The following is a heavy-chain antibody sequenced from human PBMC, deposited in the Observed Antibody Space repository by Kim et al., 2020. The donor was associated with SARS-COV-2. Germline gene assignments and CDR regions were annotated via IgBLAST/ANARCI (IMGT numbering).Heavy chain of an antibody. CDR1: GFTFSTYS. CDR3: ASESPVAYSAYDHLS. D-gene: IGHD5-12*01. V-gene: IGHV3-21*01. Sequence: GGSLRLSCAASGFTFSTYSMNWVRQAPGKGLEWVSSITSSSSFIYYADSVKGRFTISRDNAKNSLYLQMNSLRADDTAVYYCASESPVAYSAYDHLSWGQGTLVTVSS. CDR2: ITSSSSFI. J-gene: IGHJ5*02.